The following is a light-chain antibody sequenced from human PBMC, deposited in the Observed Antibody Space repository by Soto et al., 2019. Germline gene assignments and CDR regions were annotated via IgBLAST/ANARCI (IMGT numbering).Light chain of an antibody. CDR1: QDIRTF. Sequence: DLQMTQFPSSLSASVGDRVNITCRASQDIRTFLAWYQQRPGKVPKLLIYAASTLQSGVPSRFSGSGSGTDFTLIISSLQPEDVATYYCQKYNIAPWTFGHGTRVEI. J-gene: IGKJ1*01. V-gene: IGKV1-27*01. CDR3: QKYNIAPWT. CDR2: AAS.